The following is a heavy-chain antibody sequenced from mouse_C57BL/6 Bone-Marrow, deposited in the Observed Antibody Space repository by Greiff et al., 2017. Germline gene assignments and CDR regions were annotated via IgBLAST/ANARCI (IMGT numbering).Heavy chain of an antibody. J-gene: IGHJ4*01. Sequence: VQLQQPGAELVKPGASVKMSCKASGYTFTSYWITWVKQRPGQGLEWIGDFYPGSGSTNYNEKFKGKATLTVETSSSTAYMQLSRLTSEDSAVYYCARCVLRLGYAMDYWGQGTSVTVSS. V-gene: IGHV1-55*01. CDR2: FYPGSGST. D-gene: IGHD1-1*01. CDR3: ARCVLRLGYAMDY. CDR1: GYTFTSYW.